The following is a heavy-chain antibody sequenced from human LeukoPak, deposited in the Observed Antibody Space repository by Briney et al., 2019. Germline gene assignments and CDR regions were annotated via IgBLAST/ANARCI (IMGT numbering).Heavy chain of an antibody. CDR2: ISSSSSYI. CDR1: GFSFSSCA. V-gene: IGHV3-21*01. J-gene: IGHJ6*02. Sequence: PGGSLRLSCAASGFSFSSCAMSWVRQAPGKGLEWVSSISSSSSYIYYADSVKGRFTISRDNAKNSLYLQMNSLRAEDTAVYYCARDLDYGSGSPILEDYYYGMDVWGQGTTVTVSS. D-gene: IGHD3-10*01. CDR3: ARDLDYGSGSPILEDYYYGMDV.